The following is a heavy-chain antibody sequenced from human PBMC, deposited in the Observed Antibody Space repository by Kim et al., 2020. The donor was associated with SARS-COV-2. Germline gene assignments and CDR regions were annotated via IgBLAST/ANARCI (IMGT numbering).Heavy chain of an antibody. Sequence: AKYAKSVKGRFTISRDNAKNTLYLQMNKLRPEDAAVYYCARYSGSAFDIWGQGTMVSVSS. J-gene: IGHJ3*02. D-gene: IGHD1-26*01. CDR2: A. V-gene: IGHV3-74*01. CDR3: ARYSGSAFDI.